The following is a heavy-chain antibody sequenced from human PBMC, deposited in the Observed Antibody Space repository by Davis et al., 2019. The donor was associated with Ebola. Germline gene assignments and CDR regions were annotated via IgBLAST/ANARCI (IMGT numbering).Heavy chain of an antibody. CDR3: ARHFVTTGSYFDY. D-gene: IGHD4-17*01. J-gene: IGHJ4*02. V-gene: IGHV4-34*01. CDR2: INHSGST. CDR1: GGSFSGYY. Sequence: SETLSLTCAVYGGSFSGYYWSWIRQPPGKGLEWIGEINHSGSTNYNPSLKSRVTTSVDKSKNQFSLKLSSVTAADTAVYYCARHFVTTGSYFDYWGQGTLVTVSS.